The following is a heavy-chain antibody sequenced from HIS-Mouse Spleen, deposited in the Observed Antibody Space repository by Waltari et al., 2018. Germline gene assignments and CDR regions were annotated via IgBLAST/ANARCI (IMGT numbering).Heavy chain of an antibody. J-gene: IGHJ2*01. Sequence: QLQLQESGPGLVKPSEHLSLTCPVPGGSLSSSSYYWGWIRQPPGKGLEWIGSIYYSGSTYYNPSLKSRVTISVDTSKNQFSLKLSSVTAADTAVYYCAREIPYSSSWYDWYFDLWGRGTLVTVSS. CDR2: IYYSGST. D-gene: IGHD6-13*01. CDR3: AREIPYSSSWYDWYFDL. CDR1: GGSLSSSSYY. V-gene: IGHV4-39*07.